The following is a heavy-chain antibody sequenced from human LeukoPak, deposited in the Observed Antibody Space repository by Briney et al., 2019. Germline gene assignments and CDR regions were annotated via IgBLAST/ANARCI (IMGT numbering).Heavy chain of an antibody. Sequence: ASVKVSCKASGYTFTGYYMHWVRRAPGQGLEWMGWINPDSGGTTFAQKFQGRVAMTRDTSISTAYMELSGLRDDDTAVYYCARVGDRLYCGTDCYSDYFDYWGQGTLVTVSS. CDR1: GYTFTGYY. D-gene: IGHD2-21*02. CDR3: ARVGDRLYCGTDCYSDYFDY. V-gene: IGHV1-2*02. J-gene: IGHJ4*02. CDR2: INPDSGGT.